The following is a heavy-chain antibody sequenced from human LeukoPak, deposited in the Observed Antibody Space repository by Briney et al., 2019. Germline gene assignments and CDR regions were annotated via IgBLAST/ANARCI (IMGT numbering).Heavy chain of an antibody. Sequence: GGILRLSCAASGIIITSYWMSWVRQTPGKGLEWVANIKQDGSEKNYVKSVNSPFTIFRDNASNSLYLQTNSLRAEDTAVYYCASHSYGYNHWGQGTLVIVSS. CDR1: GIIITSYW. V-gene: IGHV3-7*01. CDR3: ASHSYGYNH. J-gene: IGHJ5*02. CDR2: IKQDGSEK. D-gene: IGHD3-16*01.